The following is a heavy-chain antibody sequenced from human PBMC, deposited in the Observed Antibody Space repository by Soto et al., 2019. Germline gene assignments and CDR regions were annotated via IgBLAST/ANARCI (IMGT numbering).Heavy chain of an antibody. V-gene: IGHV4-30-2*01. CDR2: IYHSGST. Sequence: PSETLSLTCAVSGGSISSGGYSWSWIRQPPGKGLEWIGYIYHSGSTYYNPSLKSRVTISVDTSKNQFSLKLSSVTAADTAVYYCARHAITLNGFDPWGQGPRVPVSS. D-gene: IGHD2-21*01. CDR1: GGSISSGGYS. J-gene: IGHJ5*02. CDR3: ARHAITLNGFDP.